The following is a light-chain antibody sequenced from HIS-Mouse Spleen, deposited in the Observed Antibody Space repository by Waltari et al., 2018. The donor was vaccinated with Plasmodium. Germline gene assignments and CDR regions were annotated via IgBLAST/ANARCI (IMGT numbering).Light chain of an antibody. Sequence: SYELTQPPSVSVSPGQTARITCSGDALPKKYAYVYQQKSGQATVLVIYEDSKRPSGIPERFSGSSSGTMATLTISGAQVEDEADYYCYSTDSSGNHRVFGGGTKLTVL. V-gene: IGLV3-10*01. J-gene: IGLJ3*02. CDR1: ALPKKY. CDR3: YSTDSSGNHRV. CDR2: EDS.